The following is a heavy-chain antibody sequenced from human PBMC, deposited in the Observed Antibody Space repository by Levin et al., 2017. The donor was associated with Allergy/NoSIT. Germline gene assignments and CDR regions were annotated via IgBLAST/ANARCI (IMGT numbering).Heavy chain of an antibody. CDR3: ARGLSSGWTVYYFDY. V-gene: IGHV4-59*01. CDR2: IYYSGST. CDR1: GGSISSYY. J-gene: IGHJ4*02. D-gene: IGHD6-19*01. Sequence: SETLSLTCTVSGGSISSYYWSWIRQPPGKGLEWIGYIYYSGSTNYNPSLKSRVTISVDTSKNQFSLKLSSVTAADTAVYYCARGLSSGWTVYYFDYWGQGTLVTVSS.